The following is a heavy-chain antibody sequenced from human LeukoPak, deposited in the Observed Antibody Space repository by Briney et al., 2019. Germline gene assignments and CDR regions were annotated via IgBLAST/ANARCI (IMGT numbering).Heavy chain of an antibody. V-gene: IGHV3-74*01. Sequence: SGGSLRLSCAASGFTFDDYAMHWVRHAPGKGLVWVSRINSDGSSTSYADSGKGRFTIYRDNAKNTLYLQMNSLRAEDTAVYYCARGRRSDWFDPWGQGTLVTVSS. CDR1: GFTFDDYA. CDR2: INSDGSST. J-gene: IGHJ5*02. CDR3: ARGRRSDWFDP.